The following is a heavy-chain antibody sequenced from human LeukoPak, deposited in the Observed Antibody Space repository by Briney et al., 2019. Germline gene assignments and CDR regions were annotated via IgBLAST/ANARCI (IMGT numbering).Heavy chain of an antibody. D-gene: IGHD4-11*01. CDR2: ISSSGSTI. J-gene: IGHJ5*02. CDR1: GFTFSDYY. CDR3: ARDHPDYGNGEDWFDP. V-gene: IGHV3-11*01. Sequence: PGGSLGLSCAASGFTFSDYYMSWIRQAPGKGLEWVSYISSSGSTIYYADSVKGRFTISRDNAKNSLYLQMNSLRAEDTAVYYCARDHPDYGNGEDWFDPWGQGTLVTVSS.